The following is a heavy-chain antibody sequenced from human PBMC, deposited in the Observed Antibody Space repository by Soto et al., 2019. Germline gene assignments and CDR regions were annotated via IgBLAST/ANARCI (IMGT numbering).Heavy chain of an antibody. CDR3: AKRDYYDSSGYYYGD. D-gene: IGHD3-22*01. CDR2: ISGSGGST. Sequence: EVQLLESGGGLVQPGGSLRLSCAASGFTFSSYAMSWVRQAPGKGLEWVSAISGSGGSTYYADSVKGRLTISRDNSKNTLYLQMNSLRAEDTAVYYCAKRDYYDSSGYYYGDWGQGTLVTVSS. CDR1: GFTFSSYA. V-gene: IGHV3-23*01. J-gene: IGHJ4*02.